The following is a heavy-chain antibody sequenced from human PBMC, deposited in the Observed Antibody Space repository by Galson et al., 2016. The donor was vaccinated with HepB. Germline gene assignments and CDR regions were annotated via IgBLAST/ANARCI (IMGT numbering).Heavy chain of an antibody. CDR3: ARQMSGSYYKNWHFDL. CDR2: VYLTGST. D-gene: IGHD3-10*01. Sequence: SETLSLTCTVPSGYITTHYWSWIRQPPGKGLEWIGFVYLTGSTNYNPSLKSRVSTSLETSKNQVSLKLNSVTPAATAVYYCARQMSGSYYKNWHFDLWGRGTLVTVSS. V-gene: IGHV4-59*11. CDR1: SGYITTHY. J-gene: IGHJ2*01.